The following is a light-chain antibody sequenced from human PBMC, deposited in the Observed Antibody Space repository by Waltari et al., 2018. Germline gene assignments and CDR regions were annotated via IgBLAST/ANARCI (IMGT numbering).Light chain of an antibody. CDR1: QSLLPSDGTTY. Sequence: DIVLTQSPLPLSVTPGQPASISCKSRQSLLPSDGTTYLYWYLQKPGHSPQLLSYEVSSRFSGVPERFSGGESGTDFTLKISRVEAEDVGVYYCMQGIHPLTFGQGTRLEIK. CDR2: EVS. CDR3: MQGIHPLT. V-gene: IGKV2-29*02. J-gene: IGKJ5*01.